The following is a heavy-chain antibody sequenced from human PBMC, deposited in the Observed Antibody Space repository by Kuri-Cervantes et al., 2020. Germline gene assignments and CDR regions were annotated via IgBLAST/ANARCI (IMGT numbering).Heavy chain of an antibody. D-gene: IGHD3-3*01. CDR1: GGSVSSDSYY. CDR3: ARELYGDGMDV. CDR2: INYSGTT. J-gene: IGHJ6*02. Sequence: SETLSLTCTVSGGSVSSDSYYWSWIRQPPGKGLEWIGYINYSGTTNYNPSLKSRLTMSGDTSKNQFSLKLSSVTAADTAVYYCARELYGDGMDVWGQGTTVTVSS. V-gene: IGHV4-61*01.